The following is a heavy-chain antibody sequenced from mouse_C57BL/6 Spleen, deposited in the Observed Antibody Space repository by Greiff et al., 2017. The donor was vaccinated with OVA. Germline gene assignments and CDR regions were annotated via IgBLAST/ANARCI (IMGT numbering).Heavy chain of an antibody. CDR1: GFSLTSYG. CDR3: ARKGELYAMDY. V-gene: IGHV2-2*01. J-gene: IGHJ4*01. Sequence: QVQLKESGPGLVQPSQSLSITCTASGFSLTSYGVHWVRQSPGKGLEWLGVIWSGGSRDYNAAFISRLSISKDNSKSQVFCKMNSLQTDDTAIYYCARKGELYAMDYWGQGTSVTVSS. D-gene: IGHD4-1*01. CDR2: IWSGGSR.